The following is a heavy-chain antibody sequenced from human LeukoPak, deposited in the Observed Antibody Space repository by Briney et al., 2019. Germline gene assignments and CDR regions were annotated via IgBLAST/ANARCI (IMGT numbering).Heavy chain of an antibody. CDR1: SYTFTSYW. CDR3: ARRDAYYYYMDV. V-gene: IGHV5-51*01. CDR2: IYPGDSDT. Sequence: GESLKISCKASSYTFTSYWIGWVRQLPGKGLELMGIIYPGDSDTRYSPSFQGQVTISADKSISTAYLQWSSLKASDTAMYYCARRDAYYYYMDVWGKGTTVTVSS. J-gene: IGHJ6*03.